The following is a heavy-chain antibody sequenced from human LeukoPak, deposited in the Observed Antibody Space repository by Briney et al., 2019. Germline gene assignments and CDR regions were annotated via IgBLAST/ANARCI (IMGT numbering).Heavy chain of an antibody. V-gene: IGHV1-2*02. D-gene: IGHD3-10*01. Sequence: TGGSLRLSCAASGYTFTGYYMHWVRQAPGQGLKWMGWINPNSGGTNYAQKFQGRVTMTRDTSISTAYMELSRLRSDDTAVYYCARDNPGDYYGSGSYYSPGAFDIWGQGTMVTVSS. J-gene: IGHJ3*02. CDR1: GYTFTGYY. CDR3: ARDNPGDYYGSGSYYSPGAFDI. CDR2: INPNSGGT.